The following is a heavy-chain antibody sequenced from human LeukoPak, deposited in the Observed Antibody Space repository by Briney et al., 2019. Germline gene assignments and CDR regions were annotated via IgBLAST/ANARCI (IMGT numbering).Heavy chain of an antibody. CDR2: IYYSGST. J-gene: IGHJ3*02. Sequence: PSETLSLTCTVSGGSISSSSYYWGWIRQPPGKGLEWIGSIYYSGSTYYNPSLKSRVTISVDTSKNQFSLKLSSVTAADTAVYYCASGYRRDPNNPVAYSPLLEDAFDIWGQGTMVTVSS. CDR1: GGSISSSSYY. V-gene: IGHV4-39*07. CDR3: ASGYRRDPNNPVAYSPLLEDAFDI. D-gene: IGHD3-16*02.